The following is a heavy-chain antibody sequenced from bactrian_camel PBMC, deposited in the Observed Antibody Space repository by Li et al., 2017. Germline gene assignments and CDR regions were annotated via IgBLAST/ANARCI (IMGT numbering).Heavy chain of an antibody. J-gene: IGHJ4*01. V-gene: IGHV3-2*01. CDR2: IYADGSRT. D-gene: IGHD1*01. Sequence: HVQLVESGGGLVQPGGSLRLSCTCSEFSASNYYMSWVRQAPGQHLQWVSSIYADGSRTDYHWSVKGRFTISRDNAKNTVYLQMNSLQSEDTALYYCAKGLYSTADAVGHRVRGQGTQVTVS. CDR1: EFSASNYY.